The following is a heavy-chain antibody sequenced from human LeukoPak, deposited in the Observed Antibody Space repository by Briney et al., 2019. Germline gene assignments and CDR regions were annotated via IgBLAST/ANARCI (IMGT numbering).Heavy chain of an antibody. CDR2: IYHSGST. CDR3: ARHRPSGYYYDSSGYDDAFDI. Sequence: SETLSLTCAVSGYSISIGYYWGWIRQPPGKGLEGIGSIYHSGSTYYNPSLKSRVTISVDTAKNQFSLKLSSVTAADTAVYYCARHRPSGYYYDSSGYDDAFDIWGQGTMVTVSS. V-gene: IGHV4-38-2*01. D-gene: IGHD3-22*01. CDR1: GYSISIGYY. J-gene: IGHJ3*02.